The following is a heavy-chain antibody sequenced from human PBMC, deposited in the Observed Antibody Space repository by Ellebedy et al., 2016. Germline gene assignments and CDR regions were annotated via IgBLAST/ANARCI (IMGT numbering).Heavy chain of an antibody. Sequence: GGSLRLSCAASGFTFSSYGMHWVRQAPGKGLEWVAVIWYDGSNKYYADSVKGRFTISRDNSKNTLYLQMNSLRAEDTAVYYCARGEANSSPYRGRFDYWGQGTLVTVSS. CDR3: ARGEANSSPYRGRFDY. CDR1: GFTFSSYG. V-gene: IGHV3-33*08. D-gene: IGHD2/OR15-2a*01. J-gene: IGHJ4*02. CDR2: IWYDGSNK.